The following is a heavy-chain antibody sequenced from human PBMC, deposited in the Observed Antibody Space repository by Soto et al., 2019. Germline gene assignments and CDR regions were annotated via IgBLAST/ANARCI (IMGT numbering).Heavy chain of an antibody. Sequence: PSETLSLTCTVSGGSISSDYWSWIRQPPGKGLEWIGYIYYSGSTNYNPSLKSRVTISVDTSKNQFSLKLRSGTAADTAVYYCARRYGGTIDNWGQGTLVTVTS. D-gene: IGHD4-17*01. J-gene: IGHJ4*02. CDR1: GGSISSDY. CDR2: IYYSGST. V-gene: IGHV4-59*08. CDR3: ARRYGGTIDN.